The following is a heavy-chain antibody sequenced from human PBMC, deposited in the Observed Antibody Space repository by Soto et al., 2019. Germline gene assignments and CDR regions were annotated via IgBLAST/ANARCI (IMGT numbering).Heavy chain of an antibody. Sequence: EVQLVESGGGLVQPGGSLRLSCAASGFTFSSYWIHWVRQAPGKGLVWVSRIGSDGSPTRYADSVKGRFTISRDNAKNTLYLQMSSLRAEDTAVYYCARGRGYGDYFYFDYLGQGTLVTVSS. CDR3: ARGRGYGDYFYFDY. D-gene: IGHD4-17*01. CDR1: GFTFSSYW. J-gene: IGHJ4*02. CDR2: IGSDGSPT. V-gene: IGHV3-74*01.